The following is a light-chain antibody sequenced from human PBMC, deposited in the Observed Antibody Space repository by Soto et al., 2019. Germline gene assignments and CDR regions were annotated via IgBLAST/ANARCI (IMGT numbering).Light chain of an antibody. CDR1: SSDVDNYDY. V-gene: IGLV2-14*01. CDR3: SSYKSSHTLWV. CDR2: DVT. Sequence: QSVLTQPASISGSPGQSITISCTGISSDVDNYDYVSWYQHHPGKAPKLMIYDVTHRPSGVSNRFSGSKSGNTASLTISGLQAEDEADYYCSSYKSSHTLWVCGGGTKVTVL. J-gene: IGLJ3*02.